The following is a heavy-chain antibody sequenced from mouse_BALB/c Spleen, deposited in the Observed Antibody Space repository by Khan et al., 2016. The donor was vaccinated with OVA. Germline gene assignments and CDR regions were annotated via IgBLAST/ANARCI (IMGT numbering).Heavy chain of an antibody. CDR1: GYTFTNYR. V-gene: IGHV9-1*02. Sequence: QIQLVQSGPELKKPGETVKISCKASGYTFTNYRMNWMKQAPGKGLKWMGWINTYTGEPTYADDFKGRFAFSLETSASTAYLQINNLKNEDMSTYFCASETGYWYFDVWGAGTTVTVSS. D-gene: IGHD4-1*01. CDR3: ASETGYWYFDV. CDR2: INTYTGEP. J-gene: IGHJ1*01.